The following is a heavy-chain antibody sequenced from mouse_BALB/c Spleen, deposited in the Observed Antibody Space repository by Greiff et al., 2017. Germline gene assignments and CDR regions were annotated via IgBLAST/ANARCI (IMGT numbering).Heavy chain of an antibody. CDR2: IWGDGST. Sequence: VKLMESGPGLVAPSQSLSITCTVSGFSLTGYGVNWVRQPPGKGLEWLGMIWGDGSTDYNSALKSRLSISKDNSKSQVFLKMNSLQTDDTARYYCARESMITTVSGHAMDYWGQGTSVTVSS. D-gene: IGHD2-4*01. V-gene: IGHV2-6-7*01. J-gene: IGHJ4*01. CDR3: ARESMITTVSGHAMDY. CDR1: GFSLTGYG.